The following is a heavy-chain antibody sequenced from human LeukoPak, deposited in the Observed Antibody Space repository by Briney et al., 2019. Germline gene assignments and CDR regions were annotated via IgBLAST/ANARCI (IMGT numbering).Heavy chain of an antibody. CDR2: INPGDGGA. J-gene: IGHJ4*02. CDR1: GYTFTNYY. V-gene: IGHV1-46*01. D-gene: IGHD6-19*01. Sequence: ASVKVSCKASGYTFTNYYMHWLRQAPGQGPEWMGIINPGDGGATYAQNFQGRVTMTRDTSTSTVYMELSSLRSVDTAVYYCARVGDSSGWFFDYWGQGTLVTVSS. CDR3: ARVGDSSGWFFDY.